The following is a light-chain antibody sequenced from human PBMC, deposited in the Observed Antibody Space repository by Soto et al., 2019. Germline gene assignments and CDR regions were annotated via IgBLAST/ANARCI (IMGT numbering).Light chain of an antibody. J-gene: IGLJ1*01. CDR3: SSYTSSSTPWV. Sequence: QSVLTQPASVSGSAGQSITISCTGTSSHLGGYNYVSWYQQHPGKAPKLMIYEVSNRPSGVSNRFSGSKSGNTASLTISGLQAEDEADYYCSSYTSSSTPWVFGTGTKVTVL. CDR2: EVS. V-gene: IGLV2-14*01. CDR1: SSHLGGYNY.